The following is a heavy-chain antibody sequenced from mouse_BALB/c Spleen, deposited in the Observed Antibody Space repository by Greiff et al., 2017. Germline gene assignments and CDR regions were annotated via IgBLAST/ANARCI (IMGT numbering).Heavy chain of an antibody. J-gene: IGHJ4*01. V-gene: IGHV4-1*02. CDR3: ARRGIFYAMDY. CDR1: GFDFSRYW. CDR2: INPDSSTI. Sequence: EVKLMESGGGLVQPGGSLKLSCAASGFDFSRYWMSWVRQAPGKGLEWIGEINPDSSTINYTPSLKDKFIISRDNAKNTLYLQMSKVRSEDTALYYCARRGIFYAMDYWGQGTSVTVSS.